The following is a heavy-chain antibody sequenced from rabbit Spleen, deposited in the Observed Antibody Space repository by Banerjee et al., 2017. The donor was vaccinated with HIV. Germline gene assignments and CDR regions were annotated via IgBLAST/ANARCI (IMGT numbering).Heavy chain of an antibody. CDR3: ARDTGSSFSSYGMDL. CDR2: IYGGSAGST. CDR1: GFSFSSSYY. V-gene: IGHV1S40*01. Sequence: QSLEESGGGLVQPGASLTLTCTASGFSFSSSYYMCWVRQAPGKGLEWIACIYGGSAGSTWYASWAKGRFTCSKTSSTTVTLQMTSLTVADTATYFCARDTGSSFSSYGMDLWGQGTLVTVS. J-gene: IGHJ6*01. D-gene: IGHD8-1*01.